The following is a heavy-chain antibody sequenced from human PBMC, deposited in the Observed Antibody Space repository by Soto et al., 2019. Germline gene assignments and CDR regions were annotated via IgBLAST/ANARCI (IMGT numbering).Heavy chain of an antibody. CDR1: GFTVSSNY. CDR2: IYSGGST. V-gene: IGHV3-53*02. J-gene: IGHJ4*02. D-gene: IGHD5-18*01. Sequence: EVQLVETGGGLIQPGGSLRLSCAASGFTVSSNYMSWVRQAPGKGLERVSVIYSGGSTYYADSVKGRFTISRDNSKNTLYLQMNSLRAEDTAVYYCARSYSYGAIDFDYWGQGTLVTVSS. CDR3: ARSYSYGAIDFDY.